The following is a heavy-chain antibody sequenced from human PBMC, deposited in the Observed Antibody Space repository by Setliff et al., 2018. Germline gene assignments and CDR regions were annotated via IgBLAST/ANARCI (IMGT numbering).Heavy chain of an antibody. V-gene: IGHV4-31*03. CDR2: IYYSGTT. Sequence: PSETLSLTCTVSGGSISSGGYYWSWIRQHPGKGLEWIGYIYYSGTTYYNPSLKSRVTISVDTSKNQFSLKLSSVTAAYTAVYYCARVPRFTDTRNAFDIWRQGTMVTVSS. J-gene: IGHJ3*02. CDR3: ARVPRFTDTRNAFDI. CDR1: GGSISSGGYY. D-gene: IGHD5-18*01.